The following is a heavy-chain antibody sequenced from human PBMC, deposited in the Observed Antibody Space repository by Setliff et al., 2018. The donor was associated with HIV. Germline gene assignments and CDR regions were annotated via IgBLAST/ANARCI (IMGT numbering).Heavy chain of an antibody. CDR1: GFSLSTSGVS. J-gene: IGHJ3*01. CDR2: IYWDDDK. CDR3: AHQELGYCSGGSCPPPHAFDV. D-gene: IGHD2-15*01. V-gene: IGHV2-5*02. Sequence: SGPTLVNPTQPLTLTCTFSGFSLSTSGVSVGWIRQPPGKALEWLALIYWDDDKHYSPSLKSRLTITKDTSKNQVVLTMTNMDPVDTATYFCAHQELGYCSGGSCPPPHAFDVWGRGTLVTVSS.